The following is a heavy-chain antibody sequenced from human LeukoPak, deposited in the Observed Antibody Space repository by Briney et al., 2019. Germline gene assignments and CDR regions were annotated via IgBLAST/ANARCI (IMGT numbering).Heavy chain of an antibody. Sequence: GRSLRLSCAASGFTFSSDWMDSVRHGPGKGLVWESHINSDGSSATYAYPVKGRFTISRDNAKNTPYLRMNSLRAEDTAVYYCARDSPGDGIDYWGQGTLVTVSS. D-gene: IGHD7-27*01. CDR1: GFTFSSDW. CDR3: ARDSPGDGIDY. V-gene: IGHV3-74*01. CDR2: INSDGSSA. J-gene: IGHJ4*02.